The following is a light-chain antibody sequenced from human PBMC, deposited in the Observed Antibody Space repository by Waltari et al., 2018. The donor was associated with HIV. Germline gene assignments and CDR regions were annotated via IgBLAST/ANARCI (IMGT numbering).Light chain of an antibody. CDR1: QGLSNY. CDR3: QQSYGRPYT. Sequence: DIQMTQSPSSLSASVGDRVTVSCRTSQGLSNYLNWYNQKPGKAPKLLIYSSSSLESGVPSRFSGTGSGTTFTLPISSLQPEDSGVYFCQQSYGRPYTFGQGSKLEI. CDR2: SSS. V-gene: IGKV1-39*01. J-gene: IGKJ2*01.